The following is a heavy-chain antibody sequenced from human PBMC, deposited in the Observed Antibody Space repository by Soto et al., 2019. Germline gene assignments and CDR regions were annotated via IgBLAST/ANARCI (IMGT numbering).Heavy chain of an antibody. Sequence: ASVKVSCKASGGTFSSYTISWVRQAPGQGLEWMGRIIPILGIANYAQKFQGRVTITADKSTSTAYMELSSLGSEDTAVYYCARDYPVINFEYSSSSYFDYWGPGTLVTVSS. J-gene: IGHJ4*02. CDR2: IIPILGIA. CDR1: GGTFSSYT. V-gene: IGHV1-69*04. D-gene: IGHD6-6*01. CDR3: ARDYPVINFEYSSSSYFDY.